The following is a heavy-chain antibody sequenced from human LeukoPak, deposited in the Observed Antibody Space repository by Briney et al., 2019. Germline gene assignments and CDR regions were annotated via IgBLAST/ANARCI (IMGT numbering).Heavy chain of an antibody. Sequence: GGSLGLSCAASGFTFSSYGMHWVRQAPGKGLEWVAVISYDGSNKYYADSVKGRFTISRDNSKNTLYLQMNSLRAEDTAVYYCAKVSGYDPFDYWGQGTLVTVSS. CDR1: GFTFSSYG. D-gene: IGHD6-25*01. CDR2: ISYDGSNK. CDR3: AKVSGYDPFDY. V-gene: IGHV3-30*18. J-gene: IGHJ4*02.